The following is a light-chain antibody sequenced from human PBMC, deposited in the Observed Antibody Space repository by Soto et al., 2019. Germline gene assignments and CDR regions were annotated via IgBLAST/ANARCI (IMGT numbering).Light chain of an antibody. J-gene: IGKJ3*01. CDR1: ERVSSY. Sequence: EIVLTQSPATLSLSPGERATLSCRASERVSSYLVCYQQKPGQAPRLLIYDASNRATGVPARVSGSGSGPHFTLTVRSLEPEDFAVYYCQQRSNWPFTFGPETKVEIK. CDR3: QQRSNWPFT. CDR2: DAS. V-gene: IGKV3-11*01.